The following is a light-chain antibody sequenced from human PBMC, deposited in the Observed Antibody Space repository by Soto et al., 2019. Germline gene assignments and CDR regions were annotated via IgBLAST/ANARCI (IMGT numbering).Light chain of an antibody. Sequence: EIEMTQSPSTLSVSPGERATLSCRASQSVSSNLAWYQQKPGQAPKLLIYGASTRDTGIPARFSGSGSGTEFTLTISSLQSEDFAVYYCQQYNNWPPITFGQGTRLEIK. CDR2: GAS. V-gene: IGKV3-15*01. CDR3: QQYNNWPPIT. J-gene: IGKJ5*01. CDR1: QSVSSN.